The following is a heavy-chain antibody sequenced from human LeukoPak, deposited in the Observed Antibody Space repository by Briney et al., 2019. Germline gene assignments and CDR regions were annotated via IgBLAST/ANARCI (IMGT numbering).Heavy chain of an antibody. Sequence: GGSLRLSCAASGFTFTTYAMSWVRQAPGKRLEWVSAISGSGGSTYYADSVKGRFTISRDNSKNTLYLQMNSLRAEDTAVYYCAKDQYDSGLFDYWGQGTLVTVSS. V-gene: IGHV3-23*01. CDR1: GFTFTTYA. CDR3: AKDQYDSGLFDY. CDR2: ISGSGGST. D-gene: IGHD3-22*01. J-gene: IGHJ4*02.